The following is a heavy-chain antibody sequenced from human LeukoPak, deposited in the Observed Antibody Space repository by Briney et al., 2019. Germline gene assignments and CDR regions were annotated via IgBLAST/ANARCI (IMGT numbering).Heavy chain of an antibody. CDR3: ARCRLRRRWHYYYYYMDV. D-gene: IGHD5-24*01. Sequence: PGGSLRLSCAASGFTFSDYYMSWIRQAPGKGLEWVSYISSSGSTIYYADSVKGRFTISRDNAKNSLYLQMNSLRAEDTAVYYCARCRLRRRWHYYYYYMDVWGKGTTVTVSS. CDR2: ISSSGSTI. CDR1: GFTFSDYY. J-gene: IGHJ6*03. V-gene: IGHV3-11*01.